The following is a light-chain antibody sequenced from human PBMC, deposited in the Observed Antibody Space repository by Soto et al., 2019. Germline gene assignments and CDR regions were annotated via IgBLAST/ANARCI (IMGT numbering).Light chain of an antibody. CDR2: GAS. Sequence: EIVLTQSPGTLSLSPGERATLSCRASQSVSSSYLAWYQQKPGQAPRLLMFGASRRATGIPDRFSGSGSGTDFTLTISRLEPEDFAVYYCHQYDSWTFGQGTKVDI. CDR3: HQYDSWT. V-gene: IGKV3-20*01. CDR1: QSVSSSY. J-gene: IGKJ1*01.